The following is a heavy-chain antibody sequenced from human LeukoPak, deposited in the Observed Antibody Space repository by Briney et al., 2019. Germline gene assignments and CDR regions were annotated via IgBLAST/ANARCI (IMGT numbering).Heavy chain of an antibody. J-gene: IGHJ6*03. CDR2: ISYSGST. CDR3: ASGIAAAGSSEYYYYYMDV. D-gene: IGHD6-13*01. Sequence: PSETLSLTCIVSGGSISSSSYHWGWIRQPPGKGLEWIGSISYSGSTYYNPSLKSRVTISVDPSKNQFSLKLSSVTAADTAVYYCASGIAAAGSSEYYYYYMDVWGKGTTVTISS. CDR1: GGSISSSSYH. V-gene: IGHV4-39*01.